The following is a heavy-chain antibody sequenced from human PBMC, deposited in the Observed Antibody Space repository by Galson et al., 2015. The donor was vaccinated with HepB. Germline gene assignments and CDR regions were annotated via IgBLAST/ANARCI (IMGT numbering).Heavy chain of an antibody. Sequence: LSLTCAVYGGSFSGYYWSWIRQPPGKGLEWIGEINHSGSTNYNPSLKSRVTISVDTSKNQFSLKLSSVTAADTAVYYCARAEYYGSGIWGQGTLVTVSS. CDR3: ARAEYYGSGI. CDR2: INHSGST. D-gene: IGHD3-10*01. V-gene: IGHV4-34*01. J-gene: IGHJ4*02. CDR1: GGSFSGYY.